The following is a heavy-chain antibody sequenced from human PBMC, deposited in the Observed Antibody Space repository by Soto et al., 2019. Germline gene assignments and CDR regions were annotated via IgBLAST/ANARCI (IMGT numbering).Heavy chain of an antibody. CDR3: ARGDGDAFDI. J-gene: IGHJ3*02. CDR1: GGSISSGGYY. Sequence: PSETLSLTCTVSGGSISSGGYYWSWIRQHPGKGLEWIGYIYYSGSTYYNPSLKSRVTISVDTSKDQFSLKLSSVTAADTAVYYCARGDGDAFDIWGQGTMVTVSS. CDR2: IYYSGST. V-gene: IGHV4-31*03.